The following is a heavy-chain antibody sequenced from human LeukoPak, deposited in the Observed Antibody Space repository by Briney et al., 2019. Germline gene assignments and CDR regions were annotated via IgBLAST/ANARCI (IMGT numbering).Heavy chain of an antibody. J-gene: IGHJ3*02. D-gene: IGHD3-22*01. CDR2: IYYSGST. CDR1: GGSISSYY. V-gene: IGHV4-59*08. CDR3: ARLGWVYYYDSSGNDAFDI. Sequence: SETLSLTCTVSGGSISSYYWSWIRQPPGKGLEWIGYIYYSGSTNYNPSLKCRVTILVDTSKNQFSLKLSSVTAADTAVYYCARLGWVYYYDSSGNDAFDIWGQGTMVTVSS.